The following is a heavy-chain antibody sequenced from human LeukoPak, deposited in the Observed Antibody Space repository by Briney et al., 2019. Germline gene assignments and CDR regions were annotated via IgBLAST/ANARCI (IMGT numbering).Heavy chain of an antibody. CDR3: AREERYFDWLSGDFDY. V-gene: IGHV1-18*04. CDR2: ISAHNGNT. Sequence: ASVKVSCKASGYTFTSYGISWVRQAPGQGLEWMGWISAHNGNTNCAQKLQGRVTMTTDTSTSTAYMELRSLRSDDTAVYYCAREERYFDWLSGDFDYWGQGTLVTVSS. D-gene: IGHD3-9*01. J-gene: IGHJ4*02. CDR1: GYTFTSYG.